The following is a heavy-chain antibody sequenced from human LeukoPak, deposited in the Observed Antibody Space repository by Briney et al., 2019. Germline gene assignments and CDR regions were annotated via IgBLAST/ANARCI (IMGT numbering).Heavy chain of an antibody. CDR2: IYYSGST. CDR1: GGSISSYY. J-gene: IGHJ3*02. CDR3: ARGFDYVRAFDI. V-gene: IGHV4-59*05. Sequence: SETLSLTCTVSGGSISSYYWSWIRQPPGKGLEWIGSIYYSGSTYYNPSLKSRVTISVDTSKNQVSLKLSSVTAADTAVYYCARGFDYVRAFDIWGQGTMVTVSS. D-gene: IGHD4-17*01.